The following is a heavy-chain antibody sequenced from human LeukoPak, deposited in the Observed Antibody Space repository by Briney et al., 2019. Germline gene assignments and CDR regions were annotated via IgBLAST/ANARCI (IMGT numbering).Heavy chain of an antibody. CDR1: GFTFSSYA. CDR2: ISGSGGST. D-gene: IGHD4-11*01. CDR3: ARVGMMDYNANTLDY. J-gene: IGHJ4*02. V-gene: IGHV3-23*01. Sequence: GGSLRLSCAASGFTFSSYAMSWVRQAPGKGLEWVSAISGSGGSTYYADSVEGRFAISRDNSKNTLYLQMNSLRAEDTAVYYCARVGMMDYNANTLDYWGQGTLVTVS.